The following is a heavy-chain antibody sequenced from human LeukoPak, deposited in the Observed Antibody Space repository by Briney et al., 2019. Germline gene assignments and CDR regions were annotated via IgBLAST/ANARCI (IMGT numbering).Heavy chain of an antibody. CDR1: GGSISSGDYY. J-gene: IGHJ5*02. CDR2: IYYSGST. CDR3: ARAAYRFGESGFDP. V-gene: IGHV4-30-4*01. D-gene: IGHD3-10*01. Sequence: SETLSLTCTVSGGSISSGDYYWSWIRQPPGKGLEWIGCIYYSGSTYYNPSLKSRVTISVDTSKNQFSLKLSSVTAADTAVYYCARAAYRFGESGFDPWGQGTLVTVSS.